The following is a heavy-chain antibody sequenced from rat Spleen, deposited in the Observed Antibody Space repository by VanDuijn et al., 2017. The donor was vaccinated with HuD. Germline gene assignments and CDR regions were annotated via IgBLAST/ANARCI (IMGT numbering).Heavy chain of an antibody. CDR3: GREDSSYIYVGVMDA. CDR1: GFSLTSYH. D-gene: IGHD1-2*01. J-gene: IGHJ4*01. Sequence: QVQLKESGPGLVQPSQTLSLTCTVSGFSLTSYHVSWVRQPPGKSLVWMGTIWAGGGTNYNSAVQSRLSISRDTSKSQVFLKMNSLQPEDTGTYYCGREDSSYIYVGVMDAWGQGASVTVSS. V-gene: IGHV2-72*01. CDR2: IWAGGGT.